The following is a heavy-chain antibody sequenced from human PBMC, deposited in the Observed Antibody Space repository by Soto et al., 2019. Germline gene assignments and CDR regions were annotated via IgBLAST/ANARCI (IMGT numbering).Heavy chain of an antibody. CDR2: IKSKTDGGTT. CDR3: TVRITIFGVVIEPDY. V-gene: IGHV3-15*01. CDR1: GFTFSNAW. D-gene: IGHD3-3*01. Sequence: GGSLRLSCAASGFTFSNAWMSWVRQAPGKGLEWVGRIKSKTDGGTTDYAAPVKGRFTISRDDSKNTLYLQMNSLKTEDTAVYYCTVRITIFGVVIEPDYWGQGTLVTVSS. J-gene: IGHJ4*02.